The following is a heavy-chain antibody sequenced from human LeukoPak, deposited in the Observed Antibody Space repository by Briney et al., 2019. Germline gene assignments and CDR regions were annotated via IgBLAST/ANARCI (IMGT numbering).Heavy chain of an antibody. CDR1: GFTFTSYA. CDR2: ISGSGGNT. Sequence: GGSLRLSCAASGFTFTSYAMSWVRQAPGKGLEWVSSISGSGGNTYYADSVKGRFTISRGNSKNTLYLQMNSLRGEDTAVYYCAKSQSSGRLFHFDYWGQGTLVTVSS. J-gene: IGHJ4*02. V-gene: IGHV3-23*01. CDR3: AKSQSSGRLFHFDY. D-gene: IGHD1-26*01.